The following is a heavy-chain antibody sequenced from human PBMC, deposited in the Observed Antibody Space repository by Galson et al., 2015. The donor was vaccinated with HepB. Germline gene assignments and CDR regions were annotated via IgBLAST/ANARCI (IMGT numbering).Heavy chain of an antibody. J-gene: IGHJ4*02. D-gene: IGHD6-19*01. V-gene: IGHV3-33*08. CDR3: ARDQEYSSGWFDY. CDR1: GFTFSSYW. Sequence: SLRLSCAASGFTFSSYWMSWVRQTPGKGLEWVAVTWYDGSNKYYADSVKGRFTISRDNSKNTLYLQMNSLRAEDTAVYYCARDQEYSSGWFDYWGQGTLVTVSS. CDR2: TWYDGSNK.